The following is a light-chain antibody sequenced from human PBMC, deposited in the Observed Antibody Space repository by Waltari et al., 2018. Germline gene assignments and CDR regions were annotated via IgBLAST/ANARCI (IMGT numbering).Light chain of an antibody. V-gene: IGLV2-8*01. CDR2: EVT. Sequence: QSALTQPPPASGSPGQSVTISCTGTSSYIGGYTFVSWYQQPPGKVPKLMIYEVTKRPSGVPDRFSGSKSGNTASLTVSGLQAEDEADYYCCSYVGSNNDVFGGGTKLTVL. CDR3: CSYVGSNNDV. J-gene: IGLJ3*02. CDR1: SSYIGGYTF.